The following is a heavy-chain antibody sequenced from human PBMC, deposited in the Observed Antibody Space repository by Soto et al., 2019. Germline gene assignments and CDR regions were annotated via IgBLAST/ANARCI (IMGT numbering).Heavy chain of an antibody. CDR1: SGSISSSSYY. J-gene: IGHJ4*02. Sequence: PSQTLRHTCPFASGSISSSSYYLGLDPQPPLKVLEWIGSIYYSGSTYYNPSLKSRVTISVDPSKNQFSLKLSSVTAADTAVYYCAGLSSVWAGGDYWGQGTLVTVSS. V-gene: IGHV4-39*01. CDR2: IYYSGST. CDR3: AGLSSVWAGGDY. D-gene: IGHD6-19*01.